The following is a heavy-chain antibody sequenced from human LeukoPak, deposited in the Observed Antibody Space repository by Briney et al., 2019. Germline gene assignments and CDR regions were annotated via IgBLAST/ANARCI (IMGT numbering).Heavy chain of an antibody. V-gene: IGHV6-1*01. Sequence: SQTLSLTCAISGDSVSSNSAGWSWIRQSPSRGLEWLGRTYYRSKWYIDYAVSVKSRITINPDTSKNQFSLQLNSVTPEDTAVYYCARDFYAYSSSSSPIGWFDPWGQGTLVTVSS. CDR1: GDSVSSNSAG. D-gene: IGHD6-6*01. J-gene: IGHJ5*02. CDR3: ARDFYAYSSSSSPIGWFDP. CDR2: TYYRSKWYI.